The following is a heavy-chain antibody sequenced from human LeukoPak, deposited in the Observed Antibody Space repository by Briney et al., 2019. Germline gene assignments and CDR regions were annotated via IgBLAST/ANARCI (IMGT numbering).Heavy chain of an antibody. J-gene: IGHJ4*02. Sequence: SVKVSCKASGGTFSINAITWVRQAPGQGLEWMGGIIPMSETPKYTQKFQGRVTITTDESTNTAYMELSSLRSEDTAVYYCARTTDGAALFDYWGQGTLVTVSS. CDR3: ARTTDGAALFDY. V-gene: IGHV1-69*05. D-gene: IGHD6-6*01. CDR2: IIPMSETP. CDR1: GGTFSINA.